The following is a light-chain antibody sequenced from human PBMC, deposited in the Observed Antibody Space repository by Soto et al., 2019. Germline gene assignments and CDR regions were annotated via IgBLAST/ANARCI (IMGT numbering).Light chain of an antibody. CDR3: QQTFSVPPT. CDR2: AAS. CDR1: QGIGND. J-gene: IGKJ4*01. Sequence: AIPMTQSPSSLSASVGDRVTIACRASQGIGNDLGWYQQKPGKAPKLLIYAASSLQSGVPSRFSGSGSGTDFTLTISSLQPEDFATYYCQQTFSVPPTFGGGTKVELK. V-gene: IGKV1-6*01.